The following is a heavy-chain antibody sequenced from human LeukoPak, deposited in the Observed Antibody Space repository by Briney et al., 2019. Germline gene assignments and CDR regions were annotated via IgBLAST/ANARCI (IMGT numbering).Heavy chain of an antibody. CDR1: GGSFSGYY. D-gene: IGHD3-22*01. V-gene: IGHV4-34*01. CDR2: IYYSGST. CDR3: ARRANPDSSGYYDAFDI. J-gene: IGHJ3*02. Sequence: SETLSLTCAVYGGSFSGYYWSWVRQPPGKGLEWIGSIYYSGSTYYNPSLKSRVTISVDTSKNQFSLKLSSVTAADTAVYYCARRANPDSSGYYDAFDIWGQGTMVTVSS.